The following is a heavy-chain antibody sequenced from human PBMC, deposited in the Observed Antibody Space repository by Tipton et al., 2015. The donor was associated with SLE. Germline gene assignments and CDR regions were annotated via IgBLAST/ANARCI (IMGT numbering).Heavy chain of an antibody. V-gene: IGHV4-30-2*01. CDR3: ARQSSSSWYEAEYFQH. CDR1: GGSISSGGYS. CDR2: IYHSGST. D-gene: IGHD6-13*01. J-gene: IGHJ1*01. Sequence: LRLSCAVSGGSISSGGYSWSWIRQPPGKGLEWIGYIYHSGSTYYNPSLKSRVTISVDRSKNQFSLKLSSVTAADTAVYYCARQSSSSWYEAEYFQHWGQGTLVTVSS.